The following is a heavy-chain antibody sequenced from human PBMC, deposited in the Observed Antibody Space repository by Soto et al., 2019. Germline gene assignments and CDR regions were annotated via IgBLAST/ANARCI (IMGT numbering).Heavy chain of an antibody. Sequence: SETLSLTRTVSGGSISSYYRSWIRQPPGKGLEWIGYMYYSGTTNYNPSLKSRVTISEDTSKNQFSLKLCSVTAADTAVYYCARLGGIFGVVTAPDAFDVWGLGTMVTVSS. CDR1: GGSISSYY. CDR3: ARLGGIFGVVTAPDAFDV. D-gene: IGHD3-3*01. V-gene: IGHV4-59*08. J-gene: IGHJ3*01. CDR2: MYYSGTT.